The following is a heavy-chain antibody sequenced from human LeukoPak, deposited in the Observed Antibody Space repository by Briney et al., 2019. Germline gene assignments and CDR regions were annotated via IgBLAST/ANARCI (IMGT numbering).Heavy chain of an antibody. CDR1: GFTFHDYV. Sequence: GGSLRLSCAASGFTFHDYVMSWVRQVPGKGLEWVSGITWNGGRVGYADSVKGRFTISRENAKNSLYLQMNGLRDEDTALYYCARDHVGSGYYYFDAWGQGALVTVSS. J-gene: IGHJ4*02. CDR2: ITWNGGRV. V-gene: IGHV3-20*04. D-gene: IGHD3-22*01. CDR3: ARDHVGSGYYYFDA.